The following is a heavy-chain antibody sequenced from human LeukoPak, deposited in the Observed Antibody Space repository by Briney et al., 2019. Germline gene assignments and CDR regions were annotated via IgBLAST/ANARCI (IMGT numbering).Heavy chain of an antibody. J-gene: IGHJ1*01. Sequence: ASVKVSCKASGYTFTSYGISWVRQAPGQGLEWMGWISTYNGNTNYAQKLQGRVTMTRDTSTSTAYMELRSLRSDDTAVYYCARTPIDTSGYYYVGYFQHWGQGTLVTVSS. D-gene: IGHD3-22*01. V-gene: IGHV1-18*01. CDR3: ARTPIDTSGYYYVGYFQH. CDR1: GYTFTSYG. CDR2: ISTYNGNT.